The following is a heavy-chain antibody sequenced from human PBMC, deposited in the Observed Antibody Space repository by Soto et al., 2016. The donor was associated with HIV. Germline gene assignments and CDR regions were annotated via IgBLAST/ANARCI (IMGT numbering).Heavy chain of an antibody. CDR1: GFTISFNY. CDR3: ARGPYSSSWYGMDV. V-gene: IGHV3-53*02. Sequence: EVQLVETGGGLIQPGGSLRLSCAASGFTISFNYMSWVRQAPGKGLEWVSVIYSGGSTYYADSVKGRFTISRDNSKNTLYLQMNSLRAEDTAVYYCARGPYSSSWYGMDVWGQGDQRSPSP. D-gene: IGHD6-13*01. J-gene: IGHJ6*02. CDR2: IYSGGST.